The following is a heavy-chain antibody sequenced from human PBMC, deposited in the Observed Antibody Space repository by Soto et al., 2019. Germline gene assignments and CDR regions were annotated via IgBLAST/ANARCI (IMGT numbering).Heavy chain of an antibody. V-gene: IGHV3-66*04. Sequence: EVQLVESGGGLVQPGGSLRLSCAASGFTVSSNYMSWVRQAPGKGLEWVSVIYSGGSAYYADSVKGRFTIYRDNSKNTLYLQMNSLRADDTAVYYCARHGYSYGGGYFDYWGQGTLVTVSS. CDR2: IYSGGSA. CDR1: GFTVSSNY. D-gene: IGHD5-18*01. J-gene: IGHJ4*02. CDR3: ARHGYSYGGGYFDY.